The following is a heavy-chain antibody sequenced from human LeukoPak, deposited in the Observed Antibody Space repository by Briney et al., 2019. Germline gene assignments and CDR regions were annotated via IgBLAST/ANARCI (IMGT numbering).Heavy chain of an antibody. J-gene: IGHJ5*02. CDR2: MNPNSGNT. CDR3: ARGRVHYYDSSGCLNWFDP. CDR1: GYTFTSYD. Sequence: ASVKVSCKASGYTFTSYDINWVRQATGQGLEWMGWMNPNSGNTGYAQKFQGRVTITRNTSISTAYMELSSLRSEDTVVYYCARGRVHYYDSSGCLNWFDPWAREPWSPSPQ. V-gene: IGHV1-8*03. D-gene: IGHD3-22*01.